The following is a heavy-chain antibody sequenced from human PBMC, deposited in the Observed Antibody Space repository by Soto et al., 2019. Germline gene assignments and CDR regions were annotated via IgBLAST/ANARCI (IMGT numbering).Heavy chain of an antibody. CDR1: GFTFSSYA. V-gene: IGHV3-30-3*01. Sequence: PGGSLRLSCVASGFTFSSYAMHWVRQAPGKGLEWVAVISYDGSNKYYADSVRGRFTISRDNSKNTLYLQMNSLRAEDTAVYYCARDGGLRFLEWLLPDSYYYYGMDVWGQGTTVTVSS. CDR3: ARDGGLRFLEWLLPDSYYYYGMDV. D-gene: IGHD3-3*01. CDR2: ISYDGSNK. J-gene: IGHJ6*02.